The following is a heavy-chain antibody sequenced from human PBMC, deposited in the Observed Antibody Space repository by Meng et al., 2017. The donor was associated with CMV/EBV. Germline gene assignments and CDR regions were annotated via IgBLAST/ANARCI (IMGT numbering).Heavy chain of an antibody. CDR3: ARDLLNPAVIRGFWSGHTSTNYYYYGMDV. CDR1: GFTFSSYS. V-gene: IGHV3-21*01. D-gene: IGHD3-3*01. CDR2: ISSSSSYI. Sequence: GESLKISCAASGFTFSSYSMNWVRQAPGKGLEWVSSISSSSSYIYYADSVKGRFTISRDNAKNSLYLQMNSLRAEDTAVYYCARDLLNPAVIRGFWSGHTSTNYYYYGMDVWGQGTTVTV. J-gene: IGHJ6*02.